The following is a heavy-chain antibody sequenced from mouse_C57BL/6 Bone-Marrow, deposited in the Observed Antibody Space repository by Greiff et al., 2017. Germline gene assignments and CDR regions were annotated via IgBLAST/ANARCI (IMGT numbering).Heavy chain of an antibody. V-gene: IGHV1-54*01. CDR1: GYDFTNYL. Sequence: QVKLQQSGAELVRPGTSVKVSCKASGYDFTNYLIEWVKQRTGQGLEWIGVINTGGGGTNYNEKFKGKATLTADKAYSTAYMQLSSLKSYDSAVYFCARSFAYWGQGTLVTVSA. J-gene: IGHJ3*01. CDR2: INTGGGGT. CDR3: ARSFAY.